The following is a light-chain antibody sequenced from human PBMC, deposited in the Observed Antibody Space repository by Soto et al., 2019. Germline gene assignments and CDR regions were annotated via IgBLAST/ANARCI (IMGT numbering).Light chain of an antibody. J-gene: IGKJ5*01. CDR1: QVISSY. CDR3: QQVNSYPIT. CDR2: PAS. V-gene: IGKV1-9*01. Sequence: DIQLTQSPSFLSASVGDRVTITCRASQVISSYLAWYQQKPGTAPKFLIYPASTLQSGVPSRFSGSGSGTEFTLTISSLHPEDFATYFCQQVNSYPITFGQGTRLEIK.